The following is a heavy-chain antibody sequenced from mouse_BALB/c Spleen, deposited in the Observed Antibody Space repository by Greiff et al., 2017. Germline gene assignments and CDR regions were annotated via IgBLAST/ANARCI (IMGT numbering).Heavy chain of an antibody. J-gene: IGHJ4*01. D-gene: IGHD1-1*01. V-gene: IGHV3-2*02. CDR1: GYSITSDYA. CDR3: ARSYGHAMDY. CDR2: ISYSGST. Sequence: EVKLVESGPGLVKPSQSLSLTCTVTGYSITSDYAWNWIRQFPGNKLEWMGYISYSGSTSYNPSLKSRISITRDTSKNQFFLQLNSVTTEDTATYYCARSYGHAMDYWGQGTSVTVSS.